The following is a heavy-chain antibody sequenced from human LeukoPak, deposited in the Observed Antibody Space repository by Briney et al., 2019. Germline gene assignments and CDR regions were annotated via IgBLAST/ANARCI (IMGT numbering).Heavy chain of an antibody. CDR3: ARAEGYGDYGIDY. D-gene: IGHD4-17*01. J-gene: IGHJ4*02. Sequence: SQTLSLTCTVSGGSISSGSYYWSWIWQPAGKGLEWIGRIYTSGSTNYNPSLKSRVTISVDTSKNQFSLKLSSVTAADTAVYYCARAEGYGDYGIDYWGQGTLVTVSS. CDR2: IYTSGST. V-gene: IGHV4-61*02. CDR1: GGSISSGSYY.